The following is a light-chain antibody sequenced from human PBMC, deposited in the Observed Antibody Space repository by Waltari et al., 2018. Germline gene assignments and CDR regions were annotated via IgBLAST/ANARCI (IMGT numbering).Light chain of an antibody. V-gene: IGKV4-1*01. CDR2: WAS. CDR1: QSVFHSSDSKNY. CDR3: QQHYSSPLT. J-gene: IGKJ4*01. Sequence: DIVMTQSPDSLAVSLGDGATINCTSSQSVFHSSDSKNYLTWYQQKPGQPPKLLIYWASTRQSGVPDRFSGSGSGTDFTLTISSLQAEDVALYYCQQHYSSPLTFGGGTKVEIQ.